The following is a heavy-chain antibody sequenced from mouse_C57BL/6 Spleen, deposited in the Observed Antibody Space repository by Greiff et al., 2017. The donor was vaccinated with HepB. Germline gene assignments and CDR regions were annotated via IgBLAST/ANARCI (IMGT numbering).Heavy chain of an antibody. V-gene: IGHV5-4*01. CDR3: ARDGHYGSSYTSYYFDY. Sequence: EVMLVESGGGLVKPGGSLKLSCAASGFTFSSYAMSWVRQTPEKRLEWVATISDGGSYTYYPDNVKGRFTISRDNAKNNLYLQMSHLKSEDTAMYYCARDGHYGSSYTSYYFDYWGQGTTLTVSS. CDR1: GFTFSSYA. D-gene: IGHD1-1*01. CDR2: ISDGGSYT. J-gene: IGHJ2*01.